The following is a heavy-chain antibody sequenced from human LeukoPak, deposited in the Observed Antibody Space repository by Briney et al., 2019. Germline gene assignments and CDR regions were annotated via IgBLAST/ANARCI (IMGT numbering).Heavy chain of an antibody. CDR3: AKAFSGSGWYYFDY. Sequence: GGSLRLSCAASGFTFSDHAMNWVRQAPGKGLEWVSSISGSGLTTYYADSMKGRFTISRDNSKNTLYLQMNSLRAEDTAVDYCAKAFSGSGWYYFDYWGQGTLVTVSS. V-gene: IGHV3-23*01. CDR1: GFTFSDHA. CDR2: ISGSGLTT. D-gene: IGHD6-19*01. J-gene: IGHJ4*02.